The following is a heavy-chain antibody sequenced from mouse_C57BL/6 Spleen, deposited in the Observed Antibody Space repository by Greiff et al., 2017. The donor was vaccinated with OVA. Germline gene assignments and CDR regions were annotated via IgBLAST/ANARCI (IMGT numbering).Heavy chain of an antibody. D-gene: IGHD2-5*01. CDR2: IYPRSGTT. V-gene: IGHV1-81*01. CDR3: ARDYSNYRDY. J-gene: IGHJ4*01. CDR1: GYTFTSYG. Sequence: VQLQQSGAELARPGASVKLSCKASGYTFTSYGISWVKQRTGQGLEWIGEIYPRSGTTYYNEKFKGKATLTADKSSSTAYMELRSLTSEDSAVYFCARDYSNYRDYWGQGTSVTVSS.